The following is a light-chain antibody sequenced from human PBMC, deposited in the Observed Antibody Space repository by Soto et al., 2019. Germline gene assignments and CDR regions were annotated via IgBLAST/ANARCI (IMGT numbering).Light chain of an antibody. J-gene: IGKJ1*01. V-gene: IGKV3-15*01. CDR1: QSVTNN. Sequence: EVMLTQSPATLSVSPGERATLSCRANQSVTNNLAWYQHKPGQAPRLLIYGASTRATGIPARFSGSGSGTDFTRTITGLQSEDFAVYYCQQYYNWPPWTFGQGTKVDTK. CDR2: GAS. CDR3: QQYYNWPPWT.